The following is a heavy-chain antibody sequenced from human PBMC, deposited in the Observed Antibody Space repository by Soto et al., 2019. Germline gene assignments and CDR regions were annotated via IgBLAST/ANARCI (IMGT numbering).Heavy chain of an antibody. Sequence: GGSLRLSCAASGFTFSSYGMHWVRQAPGKGLEWVAVISYDGSNKYYADSVKGRFTISRDNSKNTLYLQMNSLRAEDTAVYYCARRGGIAAAGYYYYYMDVWGKGTTVTVSS. CDR3: ARRGGIAAAGYYYYYMDV. V-gene: IGHV3-30*03. CDR1: GFTFSSYG. CDR2: ISYDGSNK. D-gene: IGHD6-13*01. J-gene: IGHJ6*03.